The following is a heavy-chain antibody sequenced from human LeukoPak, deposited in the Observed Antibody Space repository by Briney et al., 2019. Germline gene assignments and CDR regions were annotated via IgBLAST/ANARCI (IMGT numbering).Heavy chain of an antibody. CDR2: INPNSGGT. D-gene: IGHD3-22*01. CDR3: ARGGYYDSSGYSQFDY. Sequence: ASVKVSCKASGYTFTGYYMHCVRQAPGQGLEWMGWINPNSGGTNYAQKFQGRVTMTRDTSISTAYMELSRLRSDDTAVYYCARGGYYDSSGYSQFDYWGQGTLVTVSS. J-gene: IGHJ4*02. CDR1: GYTFTGYY. V-gene: IGHV1-2*02.